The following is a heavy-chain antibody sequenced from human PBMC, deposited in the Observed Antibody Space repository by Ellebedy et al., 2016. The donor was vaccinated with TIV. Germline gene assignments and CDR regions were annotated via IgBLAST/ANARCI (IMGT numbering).Heavy chain of an antibody. CDR2: IRSSINSI. V-gene: IGHV3-48*02. J-gene: IGHJ4*02. Sequence: GGSLRLSXAASGFTFNTYSMNWVRQAPGKGLEWVAFIRSSINSISYADSVKGRFTISRDDAENSLYLQMNSLRDEDTALYYCARGGEGFDSMNRELSFDSWGQGTLVIVSS. CDR3: ARGGEGFDSMNRELSFDS. CDR1: GFTFNTYS. D-gene: IGHD1-26*01.